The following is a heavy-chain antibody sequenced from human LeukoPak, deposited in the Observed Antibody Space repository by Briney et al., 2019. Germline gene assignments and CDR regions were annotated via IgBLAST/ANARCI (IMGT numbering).Heavy chain of an antibody. CDR1: GGSISSYY. V-gene: IGHV4-4*07. CDR2: IYTSGST. J-gene: IGHJ5*02. CDR3: ARDTRLPAATPKTYNWFDP. D-gene: IGHD2-2*01. Sequence: NTSETLSLTCTVSGGSISSYYWSWIRQPAGKGLEWIGRIYTSGSTNYNPSLKSRVTMSVDTSKNQFSLKLSSVTAADTAVYYCARDTRLPAATPKTYNWFDPWGQGTLVTVSS.